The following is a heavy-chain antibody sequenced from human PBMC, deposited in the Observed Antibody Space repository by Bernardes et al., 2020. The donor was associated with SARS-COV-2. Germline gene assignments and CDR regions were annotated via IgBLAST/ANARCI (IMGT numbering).Heavy chain of an antibody. Sequence: SETLSLTCTVSGGSISSGGYYWSWIRQHPGKGLEWIGYIYYSGSTYYNPSLKSRVTISVDTSKNQFSLKLSSVTAADTAVYYCARDGYSSSWYDHYYGMDVWGQGTTVTVSS. V-gene: IGHV4-31*03. D-gene: IGHD6-13*01. CDR3: ARDGYSSSWYDHYYGMDV. CDR1: GGSISSGGYY. J-gene: IGHJ6*02. CDR2: IYYSGST.